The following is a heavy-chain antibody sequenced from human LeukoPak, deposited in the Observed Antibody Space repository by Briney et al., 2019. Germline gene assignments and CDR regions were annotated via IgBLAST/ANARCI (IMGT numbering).Heavy chain of an antibody. CDR2: INHSGST. Sequence: SETLSLTCAVYGGSFSGYYWSWIRQPPGKGLEWIGEINHSGSTNYNPSLKSRVTISVDTSKNQVSLKLSSVTAADTAVYYCARGLRGTMIGPRFFRNWGQGTLVTVSS. J-gene: IGHJ4*02. V-gene: IGHV4-34*01. D-gene: IGHD3-22*01. CDR3: ARGLRGTMIGPRFFRN. CDR1: GGSFSGYY.